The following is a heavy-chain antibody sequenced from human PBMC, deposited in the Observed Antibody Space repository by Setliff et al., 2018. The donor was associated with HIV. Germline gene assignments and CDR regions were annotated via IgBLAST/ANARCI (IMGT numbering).Heavy chain of an antibody. CDR3: VRDAEGVAAGAIYFYMDV. CDR1: RGSLSSGGYY. J-gene: IGHJ6*03. D-gene: IGHD2-8*01. CDR2: SYHSGSP. Sequence: SETLSLTCSVFRGSLSSGGYYWSWIRQHPGKGLEWIGYSYHSGSPSYNPSLKSRTTISVDTSKNEFSLKMNSATAADTALYYCVRDAEGVAAGAIYFYMDVWGKGTTVTVSS. V-gene: IGHV4-31*03.